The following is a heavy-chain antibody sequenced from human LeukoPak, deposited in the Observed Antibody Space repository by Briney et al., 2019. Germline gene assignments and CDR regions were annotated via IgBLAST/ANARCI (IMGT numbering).Heavy chain of an antibody. D-gene: IGHD1-20*01. V-gene: IGHV4-39*07. CDR1: GGSISSSSYY. CDR2: IYYSGST. CDR3: ARNTSILTGTSPTSNWFDP. J-gene: IGHJ5*02. Sequence: PSETLSLTCTVSGGSISSSSYYWGWIRQPPGKGLEWIGSIYYSGSTYYNPSLKSRVTISVDTSKNQFSLKLSSVTAADTAVYYCARNTSILTGTSPTSNWFDPWGQGTLVTVSS.